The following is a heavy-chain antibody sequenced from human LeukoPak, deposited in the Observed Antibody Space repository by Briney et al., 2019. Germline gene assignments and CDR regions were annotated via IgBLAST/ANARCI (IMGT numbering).Heavy chain of an antibody. Sequence: GGSLRLSCAASGFPFTTYWLAWVRQPPGKGLEWVANIKQDGTEKYYVDSVKGRFTISRDNAKNSLYLQMNSLRAEDTAVYYCASPGYGSGSYYAFDVWGQGTMVTVSS. CDR3: ASPGYGSGSYYAFDV. V-gene: IGHV3-7*01. CDR1: GFPFTTYW. J-gene: IGHJ3*01. D-gene: IGHD3-10*01. CDR2: IKQDGTEK.